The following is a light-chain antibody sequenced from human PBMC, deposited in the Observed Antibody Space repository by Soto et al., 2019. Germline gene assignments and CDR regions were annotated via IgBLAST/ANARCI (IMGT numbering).Light chain of an antibody. CDR3: QQSYSMPWT. Sequence: DIQMTQSPSSVFVSVGDRVTITCRASQSISTYLNWYQQKVGKAPKLLMFAASTLQSGVPSRFSGSGSGTDFTLTISSLQPEDFATYYCQQSYSMPWTFGQGTKVDIK. CDR1: QSISTY. V-gene: IGKV1-39*01. J-gene: IGKJ1*01. CDR2: AAS.